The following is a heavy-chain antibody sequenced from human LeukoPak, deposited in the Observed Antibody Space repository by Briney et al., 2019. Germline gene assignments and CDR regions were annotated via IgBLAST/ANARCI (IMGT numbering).Heavy chain of an antibody. J-gene: IGHJ4*02. CDR1: GYTFTGYF. D-gene: IGHD3-16*01. CDR2: INPNSGST. Sequence: GASVKVSCKAPGYTFTGYFLHWVRQAPGQGLEWMGWINPNSGSTNYAQAFQGRVSMTRDTSITTVYMELSRLTSDDTAVYYCTRELGSGLANDYWGQGTLVTVSS. CDR3: TRELGSGLANDY. V-gene: IGHV1-2*02.